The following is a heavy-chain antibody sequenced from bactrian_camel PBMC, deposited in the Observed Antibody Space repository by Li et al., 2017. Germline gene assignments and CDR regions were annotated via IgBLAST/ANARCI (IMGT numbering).Heavy chain of an antibody. CDR1: GYSLSSNC. Sequence: HVQLVESGGGSVQAGGSLRLSCTASGYSLSSNCMSWFRQAPGKEREAIVFAYTLYTGTSKTFYADSVKGRFTISKDINEKTLYLQMNSLKPEDTAMYYCAADPSPWRACRLVPGRVFDYWGQGTQVTVS. CDR3: AADPSPWRACRLVPGRVFDY. CDR2: LYTGTSKT. J-gene: IGHJ4*01. V-gene: IGHV3-2*01. D-gene: IGHD3*01.